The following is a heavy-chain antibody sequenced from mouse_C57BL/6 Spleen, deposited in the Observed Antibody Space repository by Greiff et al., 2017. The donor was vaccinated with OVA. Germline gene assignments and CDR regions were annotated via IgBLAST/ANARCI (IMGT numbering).Heavy chain of an antibody. V-gene: IGHV1-80*01. CDR3: ARFDGYYVGWFAY. Sequence: VKLQESGAELVKPGASVKISCKASGYAFSSYWMNWVKQRPGKGLEWIGQIYPGDGDTNYNGKFKGKATLTADKSSSTAYMQLSSLTSEDSAVYFCARFDGYYVGWFAYWGQGTLVTVSA. CDR1: GYAFSSYW. CDR2: IYPGDGDT. D-gene: IGHD2-3*01. J-gene: IGHJ3*01.